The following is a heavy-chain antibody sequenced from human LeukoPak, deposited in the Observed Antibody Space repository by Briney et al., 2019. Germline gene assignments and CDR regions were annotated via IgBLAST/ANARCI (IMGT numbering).Heavy chain of an antibody. CDR3: ARDRKIHAFDI. J-gene: IGHJ3*02. CDR2: IIPIFGTA. CDR1: GGTFSSYA. Sequence: EASVKVSCKASGGTFSSYAISWVRQAPGQGLEWMGGIIPIFGTANYAQKFQGRVTITADESTSTAYMELSSLRSEDTAVYYCARDRKIHAFDIWGQGTMVTVSS. V-gene: IGHV1-69*13.